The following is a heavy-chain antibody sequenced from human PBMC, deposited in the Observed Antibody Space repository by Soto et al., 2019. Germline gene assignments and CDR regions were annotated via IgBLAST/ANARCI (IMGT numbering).Heavy chain of an antibody. CDR3: AEGVDGAKIFDY. CDR1: GGSFGGYY. D-gene: IGHD5-12*01. J-gene: IGHJ4*02. CDR2: INHSGST. V-gene: IGHV4-34*01. Sequence: SETLSLTCAVYGGSFGGYYGSWIRQPPGKGLEWIGEINHSGSTNYNPSLKSRVTISVDTSKNQFSLKLSSVTAADTAVYYCAEGVDGAKIFDYWGQGTLVTGSS.